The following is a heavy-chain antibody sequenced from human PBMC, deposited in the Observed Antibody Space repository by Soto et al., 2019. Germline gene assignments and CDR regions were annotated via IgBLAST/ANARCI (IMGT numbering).Heavy chain of an antibody. V-gene: IGHV1-24*01. J-gene: IGHJ6*02. Sequence: ASVKVSCKVSGSTLTELSMRWVRQAPGKGLEWMGGFDPEDGETIYAQKFQGRVTMTEDTSTDTAYMELSSLRSEDTAVYYCATDKMVVTANTPDYYYYGMDVWGQGTTVTVSS. CDR3: ATDKMVVTANTPDYYYYGMDV. CDR2: FDPEDGET. CDR1: GSTLTELS. D-gene: IGHD2-21*02.